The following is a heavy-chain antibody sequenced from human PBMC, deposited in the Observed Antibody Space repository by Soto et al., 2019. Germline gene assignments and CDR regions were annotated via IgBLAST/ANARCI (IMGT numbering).Heavy chain of an antibody. CDR3: VVVVVASFDY. Sequence: SETLSLTCTVSGGSISSSSYYWGWIRQPPGKGLECIGIIYYSGSTYYNPSLKRGITISVDTSKNQFSLKLSSVTAADTAVYYCVVVVVASFDYWGQGTLVTVSS. D-gene: IGHD2-15*01. CDR1: GGSISSSSYY. V-gene: IGHV4-39*01. J-gene: IGHJ4*02. CDR2: IYYSGST.